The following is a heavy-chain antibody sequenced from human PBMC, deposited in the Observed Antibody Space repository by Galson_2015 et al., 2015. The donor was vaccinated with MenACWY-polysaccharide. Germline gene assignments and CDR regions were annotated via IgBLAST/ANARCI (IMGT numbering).Heavy chain of an antibody. CDR1: GFSFSSYA. V-gene: IGHV3-23*01. D-gene: IGHD3-10*01. J-gene: IGHJ4*02. Sequence: SLRLSCADSGFSFSSYAINWVRQAPGKGLEWVAGISSSGGSTQFAGSVKGRFTISRDNSKNTLYLQMDSLRVDDTAIYYCAKGLGSFDFWGQGTLVTVSS. CDR2: ISSSGGST. CDR3: AKGLGSFDF.